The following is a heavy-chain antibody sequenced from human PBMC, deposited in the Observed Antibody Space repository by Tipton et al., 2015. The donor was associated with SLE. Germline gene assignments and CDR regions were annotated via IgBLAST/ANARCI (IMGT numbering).Heavy chain of an antibody. J-gene: IGHJ6*03. V-gene: IGHV3-9*01. CDR3: ARDGGSLEDYMDV. D-gene: IGHD1-26*01. Sequence: RSLRLSCAGSGFTFDDYAMHWVRQGQGKGLEWVSGISWNSGSIGYADSVKGRCTISRDNAKNSLYLQLNSLRVEDTAVYYCARDGGSLEDYMDVWGKGTTVTVSS. CDR1: GFTFDDYA. CDR2: ISWNSGSI.